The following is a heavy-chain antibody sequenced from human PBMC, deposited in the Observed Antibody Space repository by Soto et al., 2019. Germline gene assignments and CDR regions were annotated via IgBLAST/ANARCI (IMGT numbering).Heavy chain of an antibody. V-gene: IGHV4-39*02. CDR3: GGDNQAGSCYFPMDV. D-gene: IGHD2-15*01. J-gene: IGHJ6*02. CDR1: GGSISSSNRY. Sequence: QLQLQESGPGLVKPSETLSLTCTVSGGSISSSNRYWGWIRQSPGKGLEWIGSIYYSGDTYYNPSATRRVTLSTDMSHTQSSAQLSSVTAADTAVFSCGGDNQAGSCYFPMDVWGHGTTVTVSS. CDR2: IYYSGDT.